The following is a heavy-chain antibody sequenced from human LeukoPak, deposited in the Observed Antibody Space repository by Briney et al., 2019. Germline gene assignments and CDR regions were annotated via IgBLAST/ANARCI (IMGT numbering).Heavy chain of an antibody. J-gene: IGHJ4*02. Sequence: SETLSLTCTVSGGSISSSSYYWGWIRQPPGKGLEWIGSIYYSGSTYYNPSLKSRVTISVDTSKNQFSLKLRSVTAADTAVYYCASRLHYDFWSGYYTGRWGQGTLVTVSS. V-gene: IGHV4-39*01. CDR2: IYYSGST. CDR3: ASRLHYDFWSGYYTGR. D-gene: IGHD3-3*01. CDR1: GGSISSSSYY.